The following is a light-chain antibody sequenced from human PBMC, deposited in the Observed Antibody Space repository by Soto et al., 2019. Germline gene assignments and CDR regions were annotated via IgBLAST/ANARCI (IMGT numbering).Light chain of an antibody. Sequence: DIQMTQSPSSLSASVGDRVTITCRASQSISNFLNWYLQKPGKAPKLLIYAASSLQSGVPSRFSGSGSGTDFTLTISSLQPEDFATYFCQQSYSTPRTFGGGTKVDIK. CDR3: QQSYSTPRT. CDR1: QSISNF. CDR2: AAS. J-gene: IGKJ4*01. V-gene: IGKV1-39*01.